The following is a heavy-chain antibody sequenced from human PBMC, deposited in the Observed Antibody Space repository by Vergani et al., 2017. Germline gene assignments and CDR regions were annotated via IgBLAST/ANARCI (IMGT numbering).Heavy chain of an antibody. CDR1: GGSFSGYY. CDR2: INHSGST. CDR3: ARLKQLRAGYYYYYMDV. V-gene: IGHV4-34*01. J-gene: IGHJ6*03. D-gene: IGHD5-12*01. Sequence: QVQLQQWGAGLLKPSETLSLTCAVYGGSFSGYYWSWIRQPPGKGLEWIGEINHSGSTNYNPSLKSRVTISVDTSKNQFSLKLSSVTAADTAVYYWARLKQLRAGYYYYYMDVWGKGTTVIVSS.